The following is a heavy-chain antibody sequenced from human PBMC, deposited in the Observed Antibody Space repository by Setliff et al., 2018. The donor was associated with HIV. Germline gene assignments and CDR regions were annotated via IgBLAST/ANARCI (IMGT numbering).Heavy chain of an antibody. D-gene: IGHD3-22*01. V-gene: IGHV4-4*07. CDR3: ARVRLTMIMMVDYFDQ. CDR1: GGSISNFY. CDR2: IYSTGYT. J-gene: IGHJ4*02. Sequence: KPSETLSLTCSVSGGSISNFYWSWIRQPPGKGLEWVGHIYSTGYTNYNPSLKSRVTLSADTSKNQLSLSPTSVTAADTAVYYCARVRLTMIMMVDYFDQWGQGTLVTVSS.